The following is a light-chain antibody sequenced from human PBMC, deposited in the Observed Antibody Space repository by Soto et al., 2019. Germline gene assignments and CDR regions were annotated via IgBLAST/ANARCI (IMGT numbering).Light chain of an antibody. V-gene: IGLV2-14*01. J-gene: IGLJ1*01. Sequence: QSALTQPASVSGSPGQSITISCTGTSSDVGGYNYVSWYQQHPGKAPKLMIYEVSNRPSGVSNRFSGSKSGNTASLTISGLKAEDEADYYFSSYTSSSTYVFGTWTKLTVL. CDR1: SSDVGGYNY. CDR3: SSYTSSSTYV. CDR2: EVS.